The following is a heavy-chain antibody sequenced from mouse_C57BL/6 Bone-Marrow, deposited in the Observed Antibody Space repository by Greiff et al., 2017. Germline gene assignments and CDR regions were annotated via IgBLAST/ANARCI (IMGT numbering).Heavy chain of an antibody. J-gene: IGHJ4*01. CDR1: GYTFTSYG. CDR3: ASRVFYYYGSSLYAMDC. D-gene: IGHD1-1*01. CDR2: IYPRSGNT. Sequence: VHLVESGAELARPGASVKLSCKASGYTFTSYGISWVKQRTGQGLEWIGEIYPRSGNTYYNEKFKGKATLTADKSSSTAYMELRSLTSEDSAVYFCASRVFYYYGSSLYAMDCWGQGTSVTVSS. V-gene: IGHV1-81*01.